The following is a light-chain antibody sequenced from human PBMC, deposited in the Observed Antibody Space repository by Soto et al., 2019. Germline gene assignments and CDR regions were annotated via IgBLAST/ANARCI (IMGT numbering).Light chain of an antibody. CDR2: GAS. V-gene: IGKV3-15*01. J-gene: IGKJ5*01. Sequence: DIVMTQSPDSLAVSPGERATLSCRAAQSIRSLLAWYQHKPGQAPRLLIYGASTRATAIPARFTGSGSGTEFTLTISSLQSEDFAVYYCQQYNNWPITFGPGTRLEIK. CDR1: QSIRSL. CDR3: QQYNNWPIT.